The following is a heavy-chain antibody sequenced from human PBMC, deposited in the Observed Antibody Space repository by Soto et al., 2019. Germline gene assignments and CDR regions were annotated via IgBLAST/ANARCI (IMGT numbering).Heavy chain of an antibody. Sequence: QVQLVESGGGVVQPGRSLRLSCAASGFTFSSYAMHWVRQAPGKGLEWVAVISYDGSNKYYADSVKGRFTISRDNSKNTLYLRMNSLRAEDTAVYYCARVDDILTGPDPYYYYYGMDVWGQGTTVTVSS. D-gene: IGHD3-9*01. CDR2: ISYDGSNK. V-gene: IGHV3-30-3*01. J-gene: IGHJ6*02. CDR3: ARVDDILTGPDPYYYYYGMDV. CDR1: GFTFSSYA.